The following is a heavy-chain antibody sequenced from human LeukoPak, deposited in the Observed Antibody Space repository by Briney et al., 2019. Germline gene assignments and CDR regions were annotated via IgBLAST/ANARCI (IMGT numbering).Heavy chain of an antibody. V-gene: IGHV3-30*02. CDR1: GFTFSSYG. J-gene: IGHJ4*02. CDR3: ATLTDGSGSYYRADPHVFGY. CDR2: IRYDGSNK. D-gene: IGHD3-10*01. Sequence: GGSLRLSCAASGFTFSSYGMHWVRQAPGKGLEWVAFIRYDGSNKYYADSVKGRFTISRDNSKNTLYLQMNSLRAEDTAVYYCATLTDGSGSYYRADPHVFGYWGQGTLVTVSS.